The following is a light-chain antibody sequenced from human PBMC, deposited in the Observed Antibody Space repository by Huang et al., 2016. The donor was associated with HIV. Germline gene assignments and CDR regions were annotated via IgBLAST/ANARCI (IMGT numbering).Light chain of an antibody. J-gene: IGKJ1*01. Sequence: DIVMTQSPDSLAVSLGERATIHCKSSQSVLYSSNNKNYLTWYQQKPGQPPKLLIYWASTLESGVPDRVSGSGSGTDFTLTINSLQAEDVAVYYCQQYYSTPRTFGQGTKVEIK. V-gene: IGKV4-1*01. CDR1: QSVLYSSNNKNY. CDR3: QQYYSTPRT. CDR2: WAS.